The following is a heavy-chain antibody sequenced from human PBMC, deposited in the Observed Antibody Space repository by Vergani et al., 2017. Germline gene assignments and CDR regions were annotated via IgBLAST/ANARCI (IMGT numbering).Heavy chain of an antibody. Sequence: EVQLVESGGGLVKPGGSLRLSCAASGFTFSSYSMNWVRQAPGKGLEWVSSISSSSSYIYYADSVKGRFTISRDNAKNSLYLQMNSLRAEDTAVYYCAKDRRKVIATDAFDIWGQGTMVTVSS. CDR2: ISSSSSYI. J-gene: IGHJ3*02. V-gene: IGHV3-21*01. CDR1: GFTFSSYS. CDR3: AKDRRKVIATDAFDI. D-gene: IGHD2-21*01.